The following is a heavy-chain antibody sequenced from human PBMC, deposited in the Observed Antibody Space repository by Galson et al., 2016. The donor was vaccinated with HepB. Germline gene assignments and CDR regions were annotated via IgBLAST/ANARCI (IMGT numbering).Heavy chain of an antibody. CDR2: IFYTEST. D-gene: IGHD2-2*01. J-gene: IGHJ2*01. Sequence: SETLSLTYNVSGGSVSSNRYYWGWIRQSPGKGLEWFGSIFYTESTYSNPSPKGRLTVSLDTSRRHFSLKLSSATAADTALYYCATRGYCSTTNCWYFDLWGRGTPVTVSS. CDR3: ATRGYCSTTNCWYFDL. CDR1: GGSVSSNRYY. V-gene: IGHV4-39*02.